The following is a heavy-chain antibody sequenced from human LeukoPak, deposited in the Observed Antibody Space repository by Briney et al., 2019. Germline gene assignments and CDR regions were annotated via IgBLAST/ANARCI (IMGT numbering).Heavy chain of an antibody. CDR3: AKRPLYGSGSYSLWFDP. CDR1: GFTFSSYG. D-gene: IGHD3-10*01. CDR2: IRYDGSNK. Sequence: GGSLRLSCAASGFTFSSYGMHWVRQAPGKGLEWVAFIRYDGSNKYYADSVKGRFTISRDNSKNTLYLQMNSLRAEDTAVYYCAKRPLYGSGSYSLWFDPWGQGTLVTVSS. V-gene: IGHV3-30*02. J-gene: IGHJ5*02.